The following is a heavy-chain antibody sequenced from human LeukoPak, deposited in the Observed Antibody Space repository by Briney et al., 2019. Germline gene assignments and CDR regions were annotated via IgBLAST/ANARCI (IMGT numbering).Heavy chain of an antibody. CDR2: ISYDGSNK. J-gene: IGHJ4*02. D-gene: IGHD6-6*01. CDR1: GCTFSSYG. CDR3: AKDEQLAFDY. Sequence: PGGSLRFSCAASGCTFSSYGMHWVRQAPGKGLEWVAVISYDGSNKYCADSVKGRFTISRDNSKNTLYLQMNSLRAEDTAVYYCAKDEQLAFDYWGQGTLVTVSS. V-gene: IGHV3-30*18.